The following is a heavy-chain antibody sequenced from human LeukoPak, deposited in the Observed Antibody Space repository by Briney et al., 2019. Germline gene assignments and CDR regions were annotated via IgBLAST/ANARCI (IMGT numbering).Heavy chain of an antibody. CDR2: ITGSGGST. Sequence: GGSLRLSCAASGFTFSSYAMSWVRQAPGKELEWVSTITGSGGSTYYVDSVKGRYTISRDSSKNTLYLQMSSLRAEDTAVYYCAKDLLSAVITFGGVNDYWGQGTLVTVSS. V-gene: IGHV3-23*01. CDR1: GFTFSSYA. CDR3: AKDLLSAVITFGGVNDY. J-gene: IGHJ4*02. D-gene: IGHD3-16*01.